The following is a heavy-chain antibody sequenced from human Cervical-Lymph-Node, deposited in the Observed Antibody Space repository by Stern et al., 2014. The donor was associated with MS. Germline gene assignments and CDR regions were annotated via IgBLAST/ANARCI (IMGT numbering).Heavy chain of an antibody. D-gene: IGHD2-15*01. V-gene: IGHV3-33*01. CDR2: IWYDGSNK. CDR3: ARDRGCSGGSCYPSYYYYYGMDV. CDR1: GFTFSNYG. Sequence: VQLVESGGGVVQPGRSLRLSCAASGFTFSNYGMHWVRQAPGKGLEWVAVIWYDGSNKYYADSVKGRFTISRDNSKNTLYLQMNSLRAEDTAVYYCARDRGCSGGSCYPSYYYYYGMDVWGQGTTVTVSS. J-gene: IGHJ6*02.